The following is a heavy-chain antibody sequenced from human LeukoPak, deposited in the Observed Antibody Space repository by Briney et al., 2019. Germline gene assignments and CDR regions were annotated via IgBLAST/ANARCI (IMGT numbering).Heavy chain of an antibody. CDR1: GYIFTGYY. Sequence: ASVKVSCKASGYIFTGYYIHWMRQGPGQGLEWMGCINPNSGDTKYAQKFQGRVTMTRDTSISTAYMELSRLRSDDTAVYYCARDPGSSYSSSWYDYYYMDVWGKGTTVTISS. CDR3: ARDPGSSYSSSWYDYYYMDV. CDR2: INPNSGDT. V-gene: IGHV1-2*02. D-gene: IGHD6-13*01. J-gene: IGHJ6*03.